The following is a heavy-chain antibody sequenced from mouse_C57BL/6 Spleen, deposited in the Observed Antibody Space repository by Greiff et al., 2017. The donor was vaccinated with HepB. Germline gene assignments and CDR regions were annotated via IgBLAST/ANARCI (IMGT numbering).Heavy chain of an antibody. V-gene: IGHV3-6*01. D-gene: IGHD1-1*01. CDR1: GYSITSGYY. Sequence: DVKLVESGPGLVKPSQSLSLTCSVTGYSITSGYYWNWIRQFPGNKLEWMGYISYDGSNNYNPSLKNRISITRDTSKNQFFLKLNSVTTEDTATYYCARDYGSSNYWGQGTTLTVSS. CDR2: ISYDGSN. CDR3: ARDYGSSNY. J-gene: IGHJ2*01.